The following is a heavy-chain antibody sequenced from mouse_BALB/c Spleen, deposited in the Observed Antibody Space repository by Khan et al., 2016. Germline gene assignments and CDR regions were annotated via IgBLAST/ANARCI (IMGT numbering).Heavy chain of an antibody. Sequence: QVQLKQSGAELMKPGASVKISCKATGYTFSSYWIEWVKQRPGHGLEWIGEILPGSGSTNYNETFRGKATFTADTSSNTAYMQLSSLTSEDSAVHYCARTDGRGYFDYWGQGTTLTVSS. J-gene: IGHJ2*01. CDR2: ILPGSGST. V-gene: IGHV1-9*01. CDR3: ARTDGRGYFDY. CDR1: GYTFSSYW.